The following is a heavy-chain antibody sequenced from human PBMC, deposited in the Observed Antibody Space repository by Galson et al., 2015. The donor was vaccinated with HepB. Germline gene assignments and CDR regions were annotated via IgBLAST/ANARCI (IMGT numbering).Heavy chain of an antibody. V-gene: IGHV3-11*06. D-gene: IGHD4-17*01. CDR2: ISSSSSYT. CDR3: ASTVTIGSWFDP. Sequence: SLRLSCAASGFTFSDYYMSWIRQAPGKGLEWVSYISSSSSYTNYADSVKGRLTISRDNAKNSLYLQMNSLRAEDTAVYYCASTVTIGSWFDPWGQGTLVTVSS. CDR1: GFTFSDYY. J-gene: IGHJ5*02.